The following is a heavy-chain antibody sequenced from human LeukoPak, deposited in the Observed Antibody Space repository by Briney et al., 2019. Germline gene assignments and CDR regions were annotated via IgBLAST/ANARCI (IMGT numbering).Heavy chain of an antibody. D-gene: IGHD2-15*01. CDR1: GFTFSSYG. CDR2: ISYDGNNK. Sequence: GGSLRLSCATSGFTFSSYGMHWVRQAPGKGLEWVAVISYDGNNKYYADSVKGRFTISRDNSKNTLYLQMNSLRAEDTAVYYCAKVQEVGSCCIRTTWIGYWGQGTLVPVSS. J-gene: IGHJ4*02. V-gene: IGHV3-30*18. CDR3: AKVQEVGSCCIRTTWIGY.